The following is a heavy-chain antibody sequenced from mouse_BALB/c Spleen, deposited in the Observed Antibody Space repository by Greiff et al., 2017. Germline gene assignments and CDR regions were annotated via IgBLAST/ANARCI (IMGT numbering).Heavy chain of an antibody. CDR3: ERQPFAY. CDR2: ISNGGGST. CDR1: GFTFSSYT. V-gene: IGHV5-12-2*01. Sequence: DVQLVESGGGLVQPGGSLKLSCAASGFTFSSYTMSWVRQTPEKRLEWVAYISNGGGSTYYPDTVKGRFTISRDNAKNTLYLQMSSLKAEDTAMYYCERQPFAYWGQGTLVTVSA. J-gene: IGHJ3*01.